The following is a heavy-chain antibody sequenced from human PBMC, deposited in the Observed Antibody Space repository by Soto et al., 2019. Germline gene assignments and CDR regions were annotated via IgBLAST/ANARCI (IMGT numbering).Heavy chain of an antibody. CDR3: VRSGTARLLRHSWFDT. CDR1: GFTFNTYD. J-gene: IGHJ5*02. D-gene: IGHD2-21*01. V-gene: IGHV3-21*01. CDR2: ITTSSAYI. Sequence: EVQLVASGGGLVKPGGSLRLSCAASGFTFNTYDMNWVRQAPGKGLEWVSSITTSSAYIYYADSLKGRITISRENAKNSLFLEMNSLRAEDTAVYYCVRSGTARLLRHSWFDTWGQGTLVTVSS.